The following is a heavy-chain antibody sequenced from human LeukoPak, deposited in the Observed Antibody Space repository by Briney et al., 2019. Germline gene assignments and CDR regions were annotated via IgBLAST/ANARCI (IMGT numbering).Heavy chain of an antibody. CDR2: INPNSGGT. Sequence: ASVKVSCKASGYTFTGYYMHWVRQAPGQGLEWMGWINPNSGGTNYAQKFQGRVTMTRDTSISTAYMELSRLRSDDTAVYYCARGRDSSSSNGDYWGQGTLVTVSS. CDR3: ARGRDSSSSNGDY. V-gene: IGHV1-2*02. D-gene: IGHD6-6*01. CDR1: GYTFTGYY. J-gene: IGHJ4*02.